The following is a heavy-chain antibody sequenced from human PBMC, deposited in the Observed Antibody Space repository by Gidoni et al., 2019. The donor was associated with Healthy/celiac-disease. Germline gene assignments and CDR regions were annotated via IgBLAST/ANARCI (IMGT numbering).Heavy chain of an antibody. CDR3: ARAVRGPDY. V-gene: IGHV1-3*01. CDR2: NGNT. D-gene: IGHD1-1*01. J-gene: IGHJ4*02. Sequence: NGNTKYSQKFQGRVTITRDTSASTAYMELSSLRSEDTAVYYCARAVRGPDYWGQGTLVTVSS.